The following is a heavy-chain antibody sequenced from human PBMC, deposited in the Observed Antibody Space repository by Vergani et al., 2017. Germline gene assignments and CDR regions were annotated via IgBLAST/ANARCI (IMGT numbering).Heavy chain of an antibody. J-gene: IGHJ6*02. D-gene: IGHD2-2*01. CDR1: GYTFTSYY. V-gene: IGHV1-46*01. CDR3: AREGIVVVPAAHKGDYYYYGMDV. Sequence: QVQLVQSGAEVKKPGASVKVSCKASGYTFTSYYMHWVRQAPGQGLEWMGIINPSGGSTSYAQKFQGRVTMTRDTSTSTVYMELRSLRSDDTAVYYCAREGIVVVPAAHKGDYYYYGMDVWGQGTTVTVSS. CDR2: INPSGGST.